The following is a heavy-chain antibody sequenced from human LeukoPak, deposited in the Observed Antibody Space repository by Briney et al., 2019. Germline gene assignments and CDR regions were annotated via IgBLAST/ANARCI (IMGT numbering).Heavy chain of an antibody. J-gene: IGHJ5*02. D-gene: IGHD5-24*01. CDR1: GGSISSGGYY. CDR2: IYYSGST. CDR3: ARLEMATRGDWFDP. V-gene: IGHV4-31*03. Sequence: PSETLSLTCTVSGGSISSGGYYWSWIRQHPGKGLEWIGYIYYSGSTYYNPSLKSRVTISVDTSKNQFSLKLSSVTAADTAVYYCARLEMATRGDWFDPWGQGTLVTVSS.